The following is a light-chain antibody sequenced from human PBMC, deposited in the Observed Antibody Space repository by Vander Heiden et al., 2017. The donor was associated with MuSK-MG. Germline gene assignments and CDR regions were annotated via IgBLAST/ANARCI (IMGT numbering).Light chain of an antibody. Sequence: QSVLTQPPSVSGAPGQRVTISCTGSSSNIGANYDVNWYQQLPGTAPNLLIYGDSTRPSGVPARFSGSKSGTSASLAITGLQAEDEADYYCQSFDSRLRVVFGGGTKLTVL. V-gene: IGLV1-40*01. CDR3: QSFDSRLRVV. CDR1: SSNIGANYD. J-gene: IGLJ2*01. CDR2: GDS.